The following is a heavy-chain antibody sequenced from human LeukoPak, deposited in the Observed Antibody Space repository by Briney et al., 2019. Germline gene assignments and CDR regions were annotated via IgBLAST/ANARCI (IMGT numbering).Heavy chain of an antibody. CDR2: FYIDGSST. CDR1: GFTFSSYW. CDR3: AREGYYDDFDY. D-gene: IGHD3-16*01. Sequence: GGSLRLSCAASGFTFSSYWMHWVRQAPGKGLVWVSRFYIDGSSTSYADSVKGRFIISRDNAKNTLYLQMNSLRAEDTALYFCAREGYYDDFDYWGQGTLVTVSS. V-gene: IGHV3-74*01. J-gene: IGHJ4*02.